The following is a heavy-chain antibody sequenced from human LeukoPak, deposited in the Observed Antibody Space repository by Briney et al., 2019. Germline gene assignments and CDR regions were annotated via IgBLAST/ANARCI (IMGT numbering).Heavy chain of an antibody. CDR1: GFTFSSYV. CDR2: ISGSGGSI. CDR3: AKVLGWELLDYYFDY. J-gene: IGHJ4*02. Sequence: GGSLRLSCAGSGFTFSSYVMSWVRQAPGKGLEWVSAISGSGGSIYYADSVKGRFTISRDNSKNTLYLQMNSLRAEDTAVYYCAKVLGWELLDYYFDYWGQGTLVTVSS. D-gene: IGHD1-26*01. V-gene: IGHV3-23*01.